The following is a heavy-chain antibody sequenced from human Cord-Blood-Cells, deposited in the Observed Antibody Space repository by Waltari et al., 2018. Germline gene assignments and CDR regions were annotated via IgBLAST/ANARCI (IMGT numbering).Heavy chain of an antibody. J-gene: IGHJ3*02. Sequence: QVQLQESGPGLVKPSETLSLAWTVPGGPLSSHYWRWIWQPTGKGLEWIGYIYYSGSTNYNPSLKSRVTISVDTSKNQFSLKLSSVTAADTAVYYCARRRYSITGTTGDAFDIWGQGTMVTVSS. CDR3: ARRRYSITGTTGDAFDI. CDR1: GGPLSSHY. CDR2: IYYSGST. V-gene: IGHV4-59*11. D-gene: IGHD1-7*01.